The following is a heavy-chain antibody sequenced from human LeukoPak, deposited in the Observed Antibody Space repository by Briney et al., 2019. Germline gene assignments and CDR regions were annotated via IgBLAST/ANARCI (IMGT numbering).Heavy chain of an antibody. V-gene: IGHV1-18*01. CDR3: ATLWGGATTPFFDY. CDR2: ISAYNGNT. D-gene: IGHD1-26*01. CDR1: GYTFTSYG. J-gene: IGHJ4*02. Sequence: ASVKVSCKASGYTFTSYGISWVRQAPGQGREWMGWISAYNGNTNYAQKLQGRVTMTTDTSTSTAYMELRSLRSDDTAVYYCATLWGGATTPFFDYWGQGTLVTVSS.